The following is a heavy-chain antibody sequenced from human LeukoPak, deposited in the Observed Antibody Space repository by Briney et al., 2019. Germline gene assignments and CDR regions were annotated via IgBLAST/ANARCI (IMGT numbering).Heavy chain of an antibody. Sequence: SETLSLTCTVSGGSISSYFWSWIRQPAGKGLEWIGRIYTSGTTNYNPSLKSRVTVSVDTSKNQLSLKLSSVTAADTAVYYCARDDGGWFFDYWGQGTLVTVSS. CDR3: ARDDGGWFFDY. CDR2: IYTSGTT. D-gene: IGHD6-19*01. J-gene: IGHJ4*02. V-gene: IGHV4-4*07. CDR1: GGSISSYF.